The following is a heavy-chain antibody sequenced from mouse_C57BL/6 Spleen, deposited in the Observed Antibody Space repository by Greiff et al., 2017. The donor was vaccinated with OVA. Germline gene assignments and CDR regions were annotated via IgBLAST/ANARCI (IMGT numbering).Heavy chain of an antibody. CDR2: IDPEDGDT. Sequence: VQLQQSGAELVRPGASVKLSCTASGFNVKDYYMHWVKQRPEQGLEWIGRIDPEDGDTESAPKFQGKATMTADTSSNTAYLPLSRLTSEDTGVYCCTTERGAKDYDGGGFAYWGQGTLVTVSA. J-gene: IGHJ3*01. D-gene: IGHD2-4*01. V-gene: IGHV14-1*01. CDR3: TTERGAKDYDGGGFAY. CDR1: GFNVKDYY.